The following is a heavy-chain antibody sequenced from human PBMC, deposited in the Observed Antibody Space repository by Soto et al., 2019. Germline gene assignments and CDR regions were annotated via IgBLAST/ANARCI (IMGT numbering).Heavy chain of an antibody. D-gene: IGHD5-18*01. Sequence: PSETLSLTCAVYGGSVSGYYWSWIRQHPGKGLEWIGEINHSGSTNYNPSLKSRVTISVDTSKNQFSLKLSSVTAADTAVYYCARALDTAMVNRWFDPWGQGTLVTVSS. CDR1: GGSVSGYY. CDR3: ARALDTAMVNRWFDP. CDR2: INHSGST. V-gene: IGHV4-34*01. J-gene: IGHJ5*02.